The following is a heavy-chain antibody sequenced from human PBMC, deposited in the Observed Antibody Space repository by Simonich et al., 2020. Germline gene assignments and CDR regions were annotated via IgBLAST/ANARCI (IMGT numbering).Heavy chain of an antibody. V-gene: IGHV3-7*01. CDR1: GFTFSSYW. J-gene: IGHJ4*02. D-gene: IGHD3-9*01. CDR3: ARFRGRYFDWLFDY. Sequence: EVQLVESGGGLVQPGGSLRLSCAASGFTFSSYWMSWVRQAPGKGLEWVANIKQEGSETYYVGSVNGRFTISRDNAKNSLYLQMNSLRAEDTAVYYCARFRGRYFDWLFDYWGQGTLVTVSS. CDR2: IKQEGSET.